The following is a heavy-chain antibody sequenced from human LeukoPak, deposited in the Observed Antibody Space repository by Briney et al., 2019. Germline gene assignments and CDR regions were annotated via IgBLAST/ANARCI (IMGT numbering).Heavy chain of an antibody. Sequence: ASVKVSCKASGYTFTSYGISWVRQAPGQGLEWMGWISGYNGNTNYAQKLQDRVTMTTDTSTSAAYMELRSLRSDDTAVYYCARDLRYFDGGYYYYGMDVWGQGTTVTVSS. CDR1: GYTFTSYG. CDR3: ARDLRYFDGGYYYYGMDV. V-gene: IGHV1-18*01. J-gene: IGHJ6*02. CDR2: ISGYNGNT. D-gene: IGHD3-9*01.